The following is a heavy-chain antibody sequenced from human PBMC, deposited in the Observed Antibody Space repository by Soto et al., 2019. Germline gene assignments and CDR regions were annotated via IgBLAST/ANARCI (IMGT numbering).Heavy chain of an antibody. Sequence: GGSLRLSCAACGFTFSNAWMNWVRQAAGKGLEWVGRIKSKTVGGTTDYAAPVKGSFTISRVDSKNTLYLQMNSLKTEDTAVYYCTTTYYYDSSGYCWGQGTLVTVSS. CDR2: IKSKTVGGTT. D-gene: IGHD3-22*01. CDR1: GFTFSNAW. CDR3: TTTYYYDSSGYC. J-gene: IGHJ4*02. V-gene: IGHV3-15*07.